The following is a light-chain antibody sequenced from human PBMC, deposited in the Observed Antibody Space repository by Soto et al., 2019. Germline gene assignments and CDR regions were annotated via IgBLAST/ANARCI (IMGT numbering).Light chain of an antibody. Sequence: DIQRTQSPSTLSASVGDRATITGRASQSISSWLAWYQLKPAKAPKLLIYRASSLESGVPSRFSGSGSGTEFTLTISSLQPDDFATYYCQQYHSYPWTFGQGTKVDIK. CDR3: QQYHSYPWT. CDR1: QSISSW. CDR2: RAS. J-gene: IGKJ1*01. V-gene: IGKV1-5*03.